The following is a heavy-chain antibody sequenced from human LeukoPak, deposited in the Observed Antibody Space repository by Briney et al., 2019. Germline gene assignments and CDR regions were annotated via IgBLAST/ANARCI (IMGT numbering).Heavy chain of an antibody. J-gene: IGHJ6*03. Sequence: GGSLRLSCAASEFTFNNYAMSWFRQAPGQGLEWMSVISASGGSTHYADSVKGRFTISRDNSKNTLYMQLNSLRPEDTAIYYCARSIDFWSGPLRNYYYYMDVWGKGTTVTVSS. CDR1: EFTFNNYA. V-gene: IGHV3-23*01. D-gene: IGHD3-3*01. CDR3: ARSIDFWSGPLRNYYYYMDV. CDR2: ISASGGST.